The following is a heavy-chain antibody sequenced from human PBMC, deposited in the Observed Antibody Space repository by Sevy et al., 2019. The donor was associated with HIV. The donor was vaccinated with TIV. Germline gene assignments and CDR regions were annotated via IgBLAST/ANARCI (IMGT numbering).Heavy chain of an antibody. J-gene: IGHJ4*02. V-gene: IGHV4-4*02. CDR1: GGSIFGNNW. CDR2: IYHTETT. CDR3: VANDSYGRAYFDY. D-gene: IGHD3-16*01. Sequence: SETLSLTCAVSGGSIFGNNWWSWVRQAPGKGLEWIGEIYHTETTHYNPSLKSRVTISLDMSRNQLSLKLNSVTAADTAVYYCVANDSYGRAYFDYWGQGTLVTVSS.